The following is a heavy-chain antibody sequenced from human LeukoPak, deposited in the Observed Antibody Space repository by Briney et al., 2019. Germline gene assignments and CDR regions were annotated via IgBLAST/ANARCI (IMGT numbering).Heavy chain of an antibody. CDR3: ARTYYDILTIDY. CDR1: GGSISSGVYY. D-gene: IGHD3-9*01. Sequence: SETLSLTCTVSGGSISSGVYYWSWIRQHPGKGLEWIGYIYYSGSTNYNPSLKSRVTISVDTSKNQFSLKLSSVTAADTAVYYCARTYYDILTIDYWGQGTLVTVSS. V-gene: IGHV4-61*08. J-gene: IGHJ4*02. CDR2: IYYSGST.